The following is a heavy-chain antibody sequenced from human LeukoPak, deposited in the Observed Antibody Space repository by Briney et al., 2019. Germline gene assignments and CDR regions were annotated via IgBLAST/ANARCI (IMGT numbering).Heavy chain of an antibody. V-gene: IGHV3-74*01. CDR2: IKSDGSST. J-gene: IGHJ4*02. D-gene: IGHD5-18*01. CDR1: GFTFSSYW. Sequence: PGESLRLSCAASGFTFSSYWMHWVRQAPGKGLVWVSRIKSDGSSTTHADSVKGRFTISRDNAKNTLYLQMNSLRVEDTAVYYCARGGYSSAPGQFDCWGQGTLVTASP. CDR3: ARGGYSSAPGQFDC.